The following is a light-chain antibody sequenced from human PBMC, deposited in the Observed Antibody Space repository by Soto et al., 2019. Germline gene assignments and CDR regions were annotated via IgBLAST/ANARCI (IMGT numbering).Light chain of an antibody. Sequence: QSVLTQPPSVSGAPRQRVTISCSGSSSNIGNKPVNWYQQLPGKAPRLLIYYDDLLPSGVSDRFSGSKSGTSASLAISGLHSEDEADYYGATWDDSLNKEVFGGGTKLTVL. CDR1: SSNIGNKP. CDR3: ATWDDSLNKEV. J-gene: IGLJ2*01. CDR2: YDD. V-gene: IGLV1-36*01.